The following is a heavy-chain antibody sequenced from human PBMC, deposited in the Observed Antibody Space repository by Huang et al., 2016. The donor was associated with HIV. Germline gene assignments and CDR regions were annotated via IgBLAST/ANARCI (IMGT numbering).Heavy chain of an antibody. Sequence: QVQLQQWGAGLLKPSETLSLTCAVYGGSFSDYYWSWIRQPPGKGLAWIGEINHSGSTNYNPSLKSRVTISVDTFKNQFSLKLSSVSAADTAVYYCARGGYRYSYGYFSSTWPIDYWGQGTLVTVSS. V-gene: IGHV4-34*01. D-gene: IGHD5-18*01. J-gene: IGHJ4*02. CDR2: INHSGST. CDR3: ARGGYRYSYGYFSSTWPIDY. CDR1: GGSFSDYY.